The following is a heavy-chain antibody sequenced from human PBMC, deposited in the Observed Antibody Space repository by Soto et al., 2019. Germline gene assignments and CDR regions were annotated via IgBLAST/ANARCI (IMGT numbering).Heavy chain of an antibody. D-gene: IGHD6-19*01. V-gene: IGHV3-30-3*01. J-gene: IGHJ4*02. CDR1: GFTFSSYA. CDR3: ARGSVVVGIAVAGLTWGSDY. Sequence: GGSLRLSCAASGFTFSSYAMHWVRQAPGKGLEWVAVISYDGSNKYYADSVKGRFTISRDNSKNTLYLQMNSLRAEDTDVYYCARGSVVVGIAVAGLTWGSDYWGQGTLVTVSS. CDR2: ISYDGSNK.